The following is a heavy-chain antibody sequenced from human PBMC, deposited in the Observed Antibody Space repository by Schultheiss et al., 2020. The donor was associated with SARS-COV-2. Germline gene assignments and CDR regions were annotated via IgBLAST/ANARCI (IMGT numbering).Heavy chain of an antibody. D-gene: IGHD5-18*01. CDR3: ARGRARRGFSYVYYMGVGDFDY. Sequence: SETLSLTCTVSGGSISSGGYYWSWIRQHPGKGLEWIGYIYYSGSTNYNPSLKSRVTISVDTSKNQFSLKLSSVTAADTAVYYCARGRARRGFSYVYYMGVGDFDYWGQGTLVTVSS. CDR2: IYYSGST. CDR1: GGSISSGGYY. V-gene: IGHV4-61*08. J-gene: IGHJ4*02.